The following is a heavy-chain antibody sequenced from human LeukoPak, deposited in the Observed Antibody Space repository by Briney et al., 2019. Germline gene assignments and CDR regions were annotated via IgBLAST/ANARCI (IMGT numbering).Heavy chain of an antibody. CDR3: ARPLRSGYYLAFDY. D-gene: IGHD3-22*01. Sequence: PGGSLRLSCAASEFTFSRYSMNWVRQAPGKGLEWVSYTSSSSSTIYYADSVKGRLTISRDNAKNSLYLQIDSLRVEDTAVYYCARPLRSGYYLAFDYWGQGTLVTVSS. V-gene: IGHV3-48*04. CDR1: EFTFSRYS. J-gene: IGHJ4*02. CDR2: TSSSSSTI.